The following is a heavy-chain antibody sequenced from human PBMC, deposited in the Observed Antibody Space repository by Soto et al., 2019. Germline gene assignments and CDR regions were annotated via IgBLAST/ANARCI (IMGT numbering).Heavy chain of an antibody. CDR3: ATRDGYNSGGEY. D-gene: IGHD5-12*01. CDR1: GGSISSGGYY. J-gene: IGHJ4*02. V-gene: IGHV4-31*03. Sequence: SETLSLTCTVSGGSISSGGYYWSWIRQHPGKGLEWIGYIYYSGSTYYSPSLKSRVAISVDTSKNQFSLRLSSVTAADTAVYYCATRDGYNSGGEYWGQGTLVTVSS. CDR2: IYYSGST.